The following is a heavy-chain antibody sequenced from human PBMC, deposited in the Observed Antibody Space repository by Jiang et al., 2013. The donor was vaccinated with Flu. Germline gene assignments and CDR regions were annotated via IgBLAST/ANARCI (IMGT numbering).Heavy chain of an antibody. CDR2: INPNTTGT. CDR1: FSNYY. CDR3: AREDSVLERATMCDF. D-gene: IGHD5-24*01. V-gene: IGHV1-2*02. J-gene: IGHJ4*02. Sequence: FSNYYMHWVRQAPGQGLEWVGWINPNTTGTDFAQKFQGRVTLTRDTSLNTVYLELSRLTSADTAVYFCAREDSVLERATMCDFWGQGTLVTVSS.